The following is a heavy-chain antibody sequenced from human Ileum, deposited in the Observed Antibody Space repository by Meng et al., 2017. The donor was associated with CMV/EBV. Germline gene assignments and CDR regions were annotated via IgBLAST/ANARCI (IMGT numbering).Heavy chain of an antibody. D-gene: IGHD3-10*01. CDR3: VRGGGWFAEFY. Sequence: SCAASGCSFSDYYMSWIRQAPGKGLEWISYISNSGGTIYYADSVKGRFTISRDNAKNSLYLQMNSLRADDTAMYYCVRGGGWFAEFYWGQGTLVTVSS. V-gene: IGHV3-11*01. CDR2: ISNSGGTI. CDR1: GCSFSDYY. J-gene: IGHJ4*02.